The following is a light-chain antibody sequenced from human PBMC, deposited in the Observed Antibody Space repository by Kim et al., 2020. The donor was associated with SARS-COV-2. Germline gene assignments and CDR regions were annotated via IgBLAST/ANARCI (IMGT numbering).Light chain of an antibody. J-gene: IGLJ2*01. CDR3: GADHGSGSKFVVL. CDR2: VGTGGIVG. Sequence: TRPGTLGRGYSNYKVGWYQQRPGKGPRFVMRVGTGGIVGSKGDGIPDRFSVLGSGLNRYLTIKNIQEEDESDYHCGADHGSGSKFVVLFGGGTQLTV. V-gene: IGLV9-49*01. CDR1: RGYSNYK.